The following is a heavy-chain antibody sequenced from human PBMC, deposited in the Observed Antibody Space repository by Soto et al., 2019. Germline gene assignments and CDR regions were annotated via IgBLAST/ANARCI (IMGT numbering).Heavy chain of an antibody. Sequence: QVQLVESGGGLVKPGGSLRLSCVASGFTFSDSYMSWVRQAPGKGLEWVSYISSTSSFTDYAESVKGRFTISRDNAKNSLILQMNSLRAEDTALYYCARRDGYNYFDFWGQGTLVSVSS. CDR3: ARRDGYNYFDF. V-gene: IGHV3-11*06. D-gene: IGHD5-12*01. J-gene: IGHJ4*02. CDR2: ISSTSSFT. CDR1: GFTFSDSY.